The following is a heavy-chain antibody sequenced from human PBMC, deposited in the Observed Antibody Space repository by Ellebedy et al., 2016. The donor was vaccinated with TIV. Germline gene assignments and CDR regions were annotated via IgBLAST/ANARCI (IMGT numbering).Heavy chain of an antibody. J-gene: IGHJ4*02. Sequence: PGGSLRLSCAASGFTVSNNYMNWVRQAPGKGLEWVSLIYSGGSTRYADSVKGRFTISRDSSNNTLYLQRTSLGAEETAVYYCARDGAGGGKWGQGTLVTVSS. CDR1: GFTVSNNY. CDR3: ARDGAGGGK. CDR2: IYSGGST. V-gene: IGHV3-53*01. D-gene: IGHD3-16*01.